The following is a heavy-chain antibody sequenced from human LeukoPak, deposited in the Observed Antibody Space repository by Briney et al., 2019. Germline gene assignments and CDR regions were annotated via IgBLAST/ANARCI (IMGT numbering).Heavy chain of an antibody. J-gene: IGHJ4*02. CDR2: IYSGDST. V-gene: IGHV3-66*01. CDR3: ARGKGYDTSGYYVPLFDY. D-gene: IGHD3-22*01. CDR1: GFTVSSNY. Sequence: GGSLRLSCAASGFTVSSNYMSWVRQAPGKGLEWVSVIYSGDSTYYADSVKGRFTISRDNSKNTLYLQMNSLRAEDTAVYYCARGKGYDTSGYYVPLFDYWGQGTLVTVSS.